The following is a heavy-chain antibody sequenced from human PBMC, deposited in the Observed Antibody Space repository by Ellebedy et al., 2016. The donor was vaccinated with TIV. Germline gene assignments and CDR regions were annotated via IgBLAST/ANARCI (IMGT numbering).Heavy chain of an antibody. CDR2: IYYSGST. CDR1: GGSISSYY. J-gene: IGHJ4*02. CDR3: ARDAYYYDTTGFYLTDC. V-gene: IGHV4-59*12. Sequence: GSLRLSXTVSGGSISSYYWSWIRQPPGKGLEWIGYIYYSGSTNYNPSLRSRATMSIDTSKSQFSLKLSSVTAADTAVYYCARDAYYYDTTGFYLTDCWGQGTLVTVSS. D-gene: IGHD3-22*01.